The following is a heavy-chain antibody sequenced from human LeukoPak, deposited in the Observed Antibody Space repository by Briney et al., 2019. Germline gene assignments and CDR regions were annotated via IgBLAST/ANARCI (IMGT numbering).Heavy chain of an antibody. D-gene: IGHD3-10*01. CDR1: GGTFSSYA. CDR2: IIPIFGTA. J-gene: IGHJ3*02. V-gene: IGHV1-69*13. CDR3: ARAIIGVGFGEGRLLDAFDI. Sequence: SVKVSCKASGGTFSSYAISWVRQAPGQGLEWMGGIIPIFGTANYAQKFQGRVTITADESTSTAYMELSSLRSEDTAVYYCARAIIGVGFGEGRLLDAFDIWGQGTMVTVSS.